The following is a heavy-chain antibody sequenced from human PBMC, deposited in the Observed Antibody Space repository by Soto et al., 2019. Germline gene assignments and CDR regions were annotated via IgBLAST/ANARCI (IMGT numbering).Heavy chain of an antibody. CDR2: IYYSGST. D-gene: IGHD1-26*01. Sequence: KPSETLSLTCTVSGGSISSSSYYWGWIRQPPGKGLEWIGSIYYSGSTYYNPSLKSRVTISVDTSKNQFSLKLSSVTAADTAVYYCARAKSFYSGSYYPPLFDYWGQGTLVTVSS. CDR1: GGSISSSSYY. CDR3: ARAKSFYSGSYYPPLFDY. V-gene: IGHV4-39*01. J-gene: IGHJ4*02.